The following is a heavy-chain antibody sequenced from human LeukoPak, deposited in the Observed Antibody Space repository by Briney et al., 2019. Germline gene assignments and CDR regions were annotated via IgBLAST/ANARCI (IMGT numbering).Heavy chain of an antibody. Sequence: GASVKVSCKASGYTFTSYGISWVRQAPGQGLEWMGWISAYNGNTNYAQKLQGRVTMTTDTSTSTAYMELRSLRSDDTAVYYCARGLTGDRAQQTPTHWGQGTLVTVSS. CDR3: ARGLTGDRAQQTPTH. CDR1: GYTFTSYG. J-gene: IGHJ4*02. V-gene: IGHV1-18*01. CDR2: ISAYNGNT. D-gene: IGHD7-27*01.